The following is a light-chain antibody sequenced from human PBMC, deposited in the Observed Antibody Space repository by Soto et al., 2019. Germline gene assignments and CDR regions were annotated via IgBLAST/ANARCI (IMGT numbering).Light chain of an antibody. CDR2: SNN. V-gene: IGLV1-44*01. CDR1: SSNIGSNT. J-gene: IGLJ1*01. CDR3: AAWDDSLNGLDV. Sequence: QSVLTQPPSASWTPGQRVTISCSGSSSNIGSNTVNWYHQLPGTAPTLIIYSNNQRPSGVPDRFSGSKSGTSASLAISGLQSEDEADYYCAAWDDSLNGLDVFGTGTKVTVL.